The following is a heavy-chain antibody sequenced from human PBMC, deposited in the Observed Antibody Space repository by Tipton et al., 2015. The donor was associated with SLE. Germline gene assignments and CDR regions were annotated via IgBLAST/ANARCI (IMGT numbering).Heavy chain of an antibody. CDR3: ARVDVVAEDFDL. CDR2: IYTSGST. D-gene: IGHD5-12*01. J-gene: IGHJ2*01. V-gene: IGHV4-4*09. Sequence: TLSLTCAVYGGSFSSYYWSWIRQPPGKGLEWIGYIYTSGSTNYNPSLKSRVAISVDTSKNQFSLKLSSVTAADTAVYYCARVDVVAEDFDLWGRGTLVTVSS. CDR1: GGSFSSYY.